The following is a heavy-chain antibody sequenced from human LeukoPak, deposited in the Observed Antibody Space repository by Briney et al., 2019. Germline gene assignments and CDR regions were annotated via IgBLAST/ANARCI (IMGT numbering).Heavy chain of an antibody. J-gene: IGHJ4*02. CDR1: GYTFTGYY. V-gene: IGHV1-2*02. Sequence: ASVKVSCKASGYTFTGYYMHWERQAPGQGLEWMGWINPNSGGTNYAQKFQGRVTMTRDKSISTAYLQWSSLKASDTAMYYCARLGGRDGSHIFDYWGQGTLVTVSS. CDR2: INPNSGGT. D-gene: IGHD5-24*01. CDR3: ARLGGRDGSHIFDY.